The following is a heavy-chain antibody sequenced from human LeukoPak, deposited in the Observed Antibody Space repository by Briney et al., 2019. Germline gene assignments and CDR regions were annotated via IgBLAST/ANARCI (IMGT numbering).Heavy chain of an antibody. J-gene: IGHJ3*02. CDR1: GGSISSSSYY. CDR2: IYYSGST. V-gene: IGHV4-39*01. CDR3: ARANYYDNSGYSRGAFDI. D-gene: IGHD3-22*01. Sequence: MASETLSLTCTVSGGSISSSSYYWGWIRQPPGKGLEWIGSIYYSGSTYYNPSLKSRVTISVDTSKNQFSLKLSSVTAADTAVYYCARANYYDNSGYSRGAFDIWGQGTMVTVSS.